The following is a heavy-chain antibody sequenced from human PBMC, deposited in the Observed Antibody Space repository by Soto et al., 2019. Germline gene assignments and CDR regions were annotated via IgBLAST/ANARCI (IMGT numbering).Heavy chain of an antibody. J-gene: IGHJ4*02. V-gene: IGHV3-53*01. CDR2: IYSGGST. CDR1: GFTVSSNY. Sequence: GGSLRLSCAASGFTVSSNYMSWVRQAPGKGLEWVSVIYSGGSTYYADSVKGRFTISRDNSKNTLYLQMNSLRAEDTAVYYCATEGIAAAGFSDYWGQGTLVTVSS. D-gene: IGHD6-13*01. CDR3: ATEGIAAAGFSDY.